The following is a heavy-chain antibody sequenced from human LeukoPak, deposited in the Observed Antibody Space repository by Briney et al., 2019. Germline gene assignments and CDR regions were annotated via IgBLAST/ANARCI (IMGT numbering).Heavy chain of an antibody. CDR2: ISSSSSYI. CDR3: ARARGYSYPAPFDY. J-gene: IGHJ4*02. D-gene: IGHD5-18*01. Sequence: GGSLRLSCAASRFTYSSYSMNWDRQAPGKGLEWVSSISSSSSYIYYEDSVKGRFTISRDNAKKSLYLQMNSLRAEDTAVYYCARARGYSYPAPFDYWGQGTLVTVSS. V-gene: IGHV3-21*01. CDR1: RFTYSSYS.